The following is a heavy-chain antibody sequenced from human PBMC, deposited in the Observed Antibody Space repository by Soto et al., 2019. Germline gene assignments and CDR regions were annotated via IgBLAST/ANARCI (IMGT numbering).Heavy chain of an antibody. Sequence: SETLSLTCTVSGGSIGSYYWNWIRQPPGKGLEWIGYMYYNGNSNYSPSLKSRVTISIDTSKNQFSLRLSSVTAADTAVYYCAGDSSGRYSHAFDIWGQGTMVTVSS. CDR3: AGDSSGRYSHAFDI. CDR2: MYYNGNS. J-gene: IGHJ3*02. CDR1: GGSIGSYY. V-gene: IGHV4-59*01. D-gene: IGHD3-22*01.